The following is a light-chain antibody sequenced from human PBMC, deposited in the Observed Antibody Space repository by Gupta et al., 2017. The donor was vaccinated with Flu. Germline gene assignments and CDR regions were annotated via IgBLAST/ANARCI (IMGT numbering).Light chain of an antibody. CDR2: DKN. J-gene: IGLJ2*01. CDR1: SLRSSY. V-gene: IGLV3-19*01. Sequence: QPVSITWPAASLRSSYDSYYQPMPDPAPDLLLYDKNNRPSGAPARFSGSNSGTTASLTITGAQAEEEADYYCNSQERSDNHKVVFGGGTKLTVL. CDR3: NSQERSDNHKVV.